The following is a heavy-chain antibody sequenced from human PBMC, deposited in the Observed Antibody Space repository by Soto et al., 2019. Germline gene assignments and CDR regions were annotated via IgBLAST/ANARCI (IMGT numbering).Heavy chain of an antibody. J-gene: IGHJ3*01. CDR2: LYDLDGS. CDR1: GFTISGKKY. V-gene: IGHV3-53*01. Sequence: GGSLRLSCAAFGFTISGKKYVAWVRQAPGKGLEWVSALYDLDGSFYAASVKGRFTTSSDSSKTTVYLQMNDLRPDDTAVYYCATWHEREHAYDVWGQGTTVTV. D-gene: IGHD1-1*01. CDR3: ATWHEREHAYDV.